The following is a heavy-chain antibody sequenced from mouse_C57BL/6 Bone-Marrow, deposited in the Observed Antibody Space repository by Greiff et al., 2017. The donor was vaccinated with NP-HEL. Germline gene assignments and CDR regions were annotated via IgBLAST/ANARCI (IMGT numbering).Heavy chain of an antibody. Sequence: EVMLVESGGDLVKPGGSLKLSCAASGFTFSSYGLSWVRQPPDTRLAWVATISSGGSYTYYPDSVEGRFTISRDNAKNTLYLQMSSLKSEDTAMYYCARQLYAMDYWGQGTSVTVSS. J-gene: IGHJ4*01. CDR3: ARQLYAMDY. CDR1: GFTFSSYG. V-gene: IGHV5-6*01. CDR2: ISSGGSYT.